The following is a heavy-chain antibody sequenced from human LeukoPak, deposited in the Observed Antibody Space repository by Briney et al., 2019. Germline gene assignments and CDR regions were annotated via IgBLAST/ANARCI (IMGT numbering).Heavy chain of an antibody. CDR1: GFTVSTYY. J-gene: IGHJ4*02. Sequence: QPGGSLRLSCAASGFTVSTYYINWVRQAPGKGLEWVSVTYTGGSTSYADSVKGRFTISRDNSKSTLYLQMNSLRAEDTAVYFCARGGYGAIDYWGQGTLVTVSS. CDR3: ARGGYGAIDY. V-gene: IGHV3-66*01. CDR2: TYTGGST. D-gene: IGHD4-17*01.